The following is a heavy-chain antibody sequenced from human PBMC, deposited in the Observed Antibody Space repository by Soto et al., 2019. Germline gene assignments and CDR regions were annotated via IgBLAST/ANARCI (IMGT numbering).Heavy chain of an antibody. CDR2: IIPIFGTA. CDR1: GGTFSSYA. D-gene: IGHD2-2*01. CDR3: ARDRGSGYCSSTSCPPYYYYGMDV. V-gene: IGHV1-69*06. Sequence: QVQLVQSGAEVKKPGSSVKVSCKASGGTFSSYAISWVRQAPGQGLEWMGGIIPIFGTANYAQKFQGRVTITADKSTSTAYMELSSLRSEDTAVYYCARDRGSGYCSSTSCPPYYYYGMDVWGQGTTVTVSS. J-gene: IGHJ6*02.